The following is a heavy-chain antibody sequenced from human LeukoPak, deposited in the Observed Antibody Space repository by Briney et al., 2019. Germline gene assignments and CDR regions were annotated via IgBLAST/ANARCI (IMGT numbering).Heavy chain of an antibody. D-gene: IGHD6-13*01. CDR3: ARAWQLVPSDY. Sequence: GGSLRLSCAASGFTFSSYSMNWVRQAPGKGLEWVSYISSSSSTIYYADSVKGRFTISRDNAKNSLYLQMNSLRAEDTAVYYCARAWQLVPSDYWGQGTLVTVSS. CDR2: ISSSSSTI. CDR1: GFTFSSYS. J-gene: IGHJ4*02. V-gene: IGHV3-48*01.